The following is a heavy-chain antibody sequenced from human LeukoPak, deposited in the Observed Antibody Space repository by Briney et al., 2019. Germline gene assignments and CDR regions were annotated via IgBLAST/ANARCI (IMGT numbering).Heavy chain of an antibody. Sequence: GGSLRLSCAASGFTLSTYSMNWVRQAPGKGLEWLSYISSTSSTIYYADSVKGRFTISRDTAKNSLYLQMNSLRDEDTAVYYCARRAAVGSDYFDYWGQGTLVIVSS. J-gene: IGHJ4*02. D-gene: IGHD6-13*01. CDR2: ISSTSSTI. V-gene: IGHV3-48*02. CDR3: ARRAAVGSDYFDY. CDR1: GFTLSTYS.